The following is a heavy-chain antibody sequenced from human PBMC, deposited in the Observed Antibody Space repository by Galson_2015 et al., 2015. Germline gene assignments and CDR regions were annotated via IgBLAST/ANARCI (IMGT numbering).Heavy chain of an antibody. CDR1: GFSISSCG. V-gene: IGHV3-21*01. Sequence: SLRLSCAASGFSISSCGMNWVRQAPGKGLEWVSSISSTSAYIYYADSVKGRFTISRDNAKNSLYVQMNSLRAEDTAVYYCVRERYCSGGSCYCFDTWGQGTLVTVSS. D-gene: IGHD2-15*01. J-gene: IGHJ5*02. CDR3: VRERYCSGGSCYCFDT. CDR2: ISSTSAYI.